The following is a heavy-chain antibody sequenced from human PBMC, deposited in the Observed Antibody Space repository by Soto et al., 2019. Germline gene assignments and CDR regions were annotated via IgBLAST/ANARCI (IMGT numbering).Heavy chain of an antibody. V-gene: IGHV3-48*01. CDR2: ISSSSSTI. D-gene: IGHD6-19*01. J-gene: IGHJ5*02. CDR1: GFTFSSYD. CDR3: AGHGGQWLNWFDP. Sequence: EVQLVESGGGLVQPGGSLRLSCAASGFTFSSYDMNWVRQAPGKGLEWVSYISSSSSTIYYADSVKGRFTISRDNAKNSLYLQMNSLRAGDTAVYYCAGHGGQWLNWFDPWGQGILVTVSS.